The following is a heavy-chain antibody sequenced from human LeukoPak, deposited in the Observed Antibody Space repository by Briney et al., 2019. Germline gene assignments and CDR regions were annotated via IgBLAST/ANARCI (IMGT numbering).Heavy chain of an antibody. D-gene: IGHD2-15*01. CDR2: IKQDGSEK. CDR1: RFTFSSYW. CDR3: ARDLRIRYCSGGSCYSGFDP. V-gene: IGHV3-7*01. J-gene: IGHJ5*02. Sequence: GGSLRLSCAASRFTFSSYWMSWVRQAPGKGLEWVANIKQDGSEKYYVDSVKGRFTISRDNAKNSLYLQMNSLRAEDTAVYYCARDLRIRYCSGGSCYSGFDPWGQGTLVTVSS.